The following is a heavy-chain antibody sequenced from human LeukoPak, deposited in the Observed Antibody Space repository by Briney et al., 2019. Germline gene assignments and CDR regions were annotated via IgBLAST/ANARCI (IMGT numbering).Heavy chain of an antibody. J-gene: IGHJ5*02. CDR1: GYTFTSYG. V-gene: IGHV1-18*01. CDR2: ISAYNGNT. D-gene: IGHD2-15*01. CDR3: ARDGVVVVAAEMGFDP. Sequence: ASVKVSCKASGYTFTSYGISWVRQAPGQGLEWMGWISAYNGNTNYAQKLQDRVTMTTDTSTSTAYMELRSLRSDDTAVYYCARDGVVVVAAEMGFDPWGQGTLVTVSS.